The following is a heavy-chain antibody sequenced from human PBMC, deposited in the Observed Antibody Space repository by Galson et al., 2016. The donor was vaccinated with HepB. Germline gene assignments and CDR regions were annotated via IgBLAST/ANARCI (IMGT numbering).Heavy chain of an antibody. D-gene: IGHD2/OR15-2a*01. Sequence: SLRLSCAASGFSFGAHWMTWVRQAPGKGLEWVANIKEDGSEQYYVDSVKGRFTISRNNAEKSLYLQMNSRRADDTAMYYCARDGAGIYFDWDHWGQGALVTVSS. CDR3: ARDGAGIYFDWDH. V-gene: IGHV3-7*01. CDR1: GFSFGAHW. CDR2: IKEDGSEQ. J-gene: IGHJ4*02.